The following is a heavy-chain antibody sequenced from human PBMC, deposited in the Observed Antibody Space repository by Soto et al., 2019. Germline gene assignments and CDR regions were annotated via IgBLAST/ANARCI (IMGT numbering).Heavy chain of an antibody. Sequence: HPGGSLRLSCAASGFTLSSYAMSWVRQAPGKGLEWVSAISGSGGSTYYAGSVKGRFTISRDNSKNTLYLQMNSLRAEDTAVYYCAKDKLDSSGWYFDYWGQGTLVTVSS. D-gene: IGHD6-19*01. V-gene: IGHV3-23*01. CDR3: AKDKLDSSGWYFDY. CDR2: ISGSGGST. CDR1: GFTLSSYA. J-gene: IGHJ4*02.